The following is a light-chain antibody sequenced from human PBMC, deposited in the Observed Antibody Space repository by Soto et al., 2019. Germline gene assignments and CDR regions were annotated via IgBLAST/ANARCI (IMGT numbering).Light chain of an antibody. CDR3: QQRSNWPWT. V-gene: IGKV3-11*01. CDR1: QSVTTY. J-gene: IGKJ1*01. Sequence: ETVLTQSPDTLSSSPGERVTLSCRASQSVTTYLAWYQHKPGQAPSLLIYDASHRATGISARFSGSGSGTDFTLTISSLEPEDFAVYYCQQRSNWPWTFGQGTKVDIK. CDR2: DAS.